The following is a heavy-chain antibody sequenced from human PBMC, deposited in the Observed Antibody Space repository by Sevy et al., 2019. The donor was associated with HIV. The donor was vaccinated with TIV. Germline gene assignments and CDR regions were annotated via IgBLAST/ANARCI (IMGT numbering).Heavy chain of an antibody. Sequence: GGSLRLSCATSGFTFSSNGMHWVRQAPGKGLEWLAFIWYDGSNKYYTDFVKGRFAISRDNSKNTLYLQMNSLRVEDTAVYYCAKLVVPAASNDDILTGYPDLRVNYGMDVWGQGTTVTVSS. CDR1: GFTFSSNG. CDR3: AKLVVPAASNDDILTGYPDLRVNYGMDV. J-gene: IGHJ6*02. V-gene: IGHV3-30*02. CDR2: IWYDGSNK. D-gene: IGHD3-9*01.